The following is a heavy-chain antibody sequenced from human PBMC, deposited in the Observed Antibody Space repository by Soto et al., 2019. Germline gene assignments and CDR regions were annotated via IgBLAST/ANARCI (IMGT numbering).Heavy chain of an antibody. Sequence: GGSLRLSCAASGFTFSHAWMSWVRQAPGKGLEWVGRIKSKTDGGTTDYAAPVKGRFTISRDDSKNTLYLQMNSLKTEDTAVYYCYDSSGYYLLAGEYFHHWGQGT. CDR1: GFTFSHAW. D-gene: IGHD3-22*01. CDR3: YDSSGYYLLAGEYFHH. CDR2: IKSKTDGGTT. V-gene: IGHV3-15*01. J-gene: IGHJ1*01.